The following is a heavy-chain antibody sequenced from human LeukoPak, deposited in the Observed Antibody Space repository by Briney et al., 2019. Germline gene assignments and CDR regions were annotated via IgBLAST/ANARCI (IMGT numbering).Heavy chain of an antibody. Sequence: GSLRLSCAASGFTFSSYAMSWVRQAPGKGLEWVSAISGSGGSTYYADSVKGRFTISRDNSKNTLYLQMNSLRAEDTAVYYCAKCFYYGSGSYHPFDYWGQGTLVTVSS. J-gene: IGHJ4*02. V-gene: IGHV3-23*01. CDR3: AKCFYYGSGSYHPFDY. CDR1: GFTFSSYA. D-gene: IGHD3-10*01. CDR2: ISGSGGST.